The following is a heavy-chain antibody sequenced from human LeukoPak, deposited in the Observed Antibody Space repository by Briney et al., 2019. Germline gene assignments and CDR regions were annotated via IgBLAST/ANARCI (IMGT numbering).Heavy chain of an antibody. CDR3: ARVAITVAGRLDQRLGMRYYFDY. V-gene: IGHV1-2*02. CDR2: INPNSGGT. J-gene: IGHJ4*02. D-gene: IGHD6-19*01. CDR1: GYTFTGYY. Sequence: GASVKVSCKASGYTFTGYYMHWVRQAPGQGLEWMGWINPNSGGTNYAQKFQGRVTMTRDTSISTAYMELYGLKSDDTAVCYCARVAITVAGRLDQRLGMRYYFDYWGQGTLVTVSS.